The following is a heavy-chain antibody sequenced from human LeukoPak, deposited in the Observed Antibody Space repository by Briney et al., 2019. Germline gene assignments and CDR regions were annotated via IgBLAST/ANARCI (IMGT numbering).Heavy chain of an antibody. Sequence: ASVKVSYKASGYTFTSYDINWVRQATGQGLEWMGWMNPNSGNTGYAQKFQGRVTITRNTSISTAYMELSSLRSEDTAVYYCAREAAAGTFDYWGQGTLVTVSS. CDR3: AREAAAGTFDY. CDR2: MNPNSGNT. D-gene: IGHD6-13*01. V-gene: IGHV1-8*03. J-gene: IGHJ4*02. CDR1: GYTFTSYD.